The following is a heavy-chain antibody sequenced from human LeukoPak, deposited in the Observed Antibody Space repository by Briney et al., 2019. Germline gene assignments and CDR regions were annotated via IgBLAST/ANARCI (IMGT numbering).Heavy chain of an antibody. J-gene: IGHJ5*02. V-gene: IGHV4-34*01. CDR3: AAIVVVPAASASWFDP. CDR1: GGSFSGYY. Sequence: SDTLSLTCAVYGGSFSGYYWSWLRQPPGKGLEWIGEINHSGRTNYNPSLKSRVTISVDTSNTQFSLKLSSVPAADTAVYYCAAIVVVPAASASWFDPWGQGTLVTVSS. CDR2: INHSGRT. D-gene: IGHD2-2*01.